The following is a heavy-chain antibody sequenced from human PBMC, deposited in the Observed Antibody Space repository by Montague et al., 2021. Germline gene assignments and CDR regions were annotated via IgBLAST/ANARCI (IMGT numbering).Heavy chain of an antibody. J-gene: IGHJ5*02. CDR3: AKQDYFVSGTSYKGFDP. CDR2: MFYGGAT. CDR1: SGSIFHAH. Sequence: SEILSLTCTVSSGSIFHAHWSWVRQPPGKGLEWLGSMFYGGATSXNPSLKSRVTMSIDTSTNQFSLKLSFVTAADTAVYYCAKQDYFVSGTSYKGFDPWGQGILVTVSS. D-gene: IGHD3-10*01. V-gene: IGHV4-59*08.